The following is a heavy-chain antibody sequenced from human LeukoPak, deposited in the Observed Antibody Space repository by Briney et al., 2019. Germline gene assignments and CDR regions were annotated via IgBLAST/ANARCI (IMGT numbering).Heavy chain of an antibody. CDR2: ISYDGSNK. J-gene: IGHJ4*02. CDR1: GFTFSSYA. Sequence: GGSLRLSCAASGFTFSSYAMHWVRQAPGKGLEWVAVISYDGSNKYYADSVEGRFTISRDNSKNTLYLQMNSLRAEDTAVYYCARGQGSYSGPLDYWGQGTLVTVSS. V-gene: IGHV3-30-3*01. D-gene: IGHD1-26*01. CDR3: ARGQGSYSGPLDY.